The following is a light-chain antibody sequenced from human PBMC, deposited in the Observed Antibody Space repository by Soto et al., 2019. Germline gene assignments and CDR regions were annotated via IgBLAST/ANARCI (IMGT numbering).Light chain of an antibody. CDR3: QQRRNWPLT. V-gene: IGKV3-11*01. CDR1: QSVSNE. Sequence: ETVLTQSPATLSLSPGERATLSCRASQSVSNELAWYQQKPGQAPRLLIYDASNRATGIPARFSGSGSGTDLTLTISSLEPQDFAVYYCQQRRNWPLTFGGGTKVEMK. J-gene: IGKJ4*01. CDR2: DAS.